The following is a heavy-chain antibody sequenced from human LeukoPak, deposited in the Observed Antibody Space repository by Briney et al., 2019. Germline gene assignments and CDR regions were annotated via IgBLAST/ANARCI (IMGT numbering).Heavy chain of an antibody. CDR1: GFTFSSYT. Sequence: PGGSLRLSCAASGFTFSSYTMNWVRQAPGKRLEWVAAISSSSRDIFYADSVKGRFTISRDNAKNSLYLQMNSLRAEDTAVYYCARSSSGIIFDYWGQGTLVTVSS. CDR3: ARSSSGIIFDY. J-gene: IGHJ4*02. V-gene: IGHV3-21*01. D-gene: IGHD6-6*01. CDR2: ISSSSRDI.